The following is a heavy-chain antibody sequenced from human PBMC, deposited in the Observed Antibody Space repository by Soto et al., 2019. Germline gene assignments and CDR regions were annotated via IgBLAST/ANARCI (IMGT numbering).Heavy chain of an antibody. CDR1: GFTFSSYG. CDR2: ISYDGSNK. Sequence: QVQLVESGGGVVQPGRSLRLSCAASGFTFSSYGMHWVRQAPGKGLEWVAVISYDGSNKYYADSVKGRFTISRDNSKNKLYLQMNSLRAEDTAVYYCSKQVLGRIDYWGQGTLVTVSS. J-gene: IGHJ4*02. V-gene: IGHV3-30*18. CDR3: SKQVLGRIDY. D-gene: IGHD3-16*01.